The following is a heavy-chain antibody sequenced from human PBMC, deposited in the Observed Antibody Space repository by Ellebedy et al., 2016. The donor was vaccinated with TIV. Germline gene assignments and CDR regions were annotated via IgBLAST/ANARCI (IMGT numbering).Heavy chain of an antibody. D-gene: IGHD4-23*01. V-gene: IGHV3-33*01. CDR1: GFTFSGYG. J-gene: IGHJ4*02. Sequence: GESLKISCEASGFTFSGYGMHWVRQAPGKGLEWVAIIWSDGNTKYYADSLKGRFTISRDNSENTLYLQMNSLRAEDTAVYYCARGGAYGGTDYWGQGTLVTVSS. CDR2: IWSDGNTK. CDR3: ARGGAYGGTDY.